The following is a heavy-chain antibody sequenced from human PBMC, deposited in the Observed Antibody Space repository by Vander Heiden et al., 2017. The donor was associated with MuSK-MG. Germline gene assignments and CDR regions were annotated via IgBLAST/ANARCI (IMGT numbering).Heavy chain of an antibody. Sequence: QVQLVESGGGLVKPGGSLRLSCAASGLTFSDYSMSWIRQAPGKGLDWVSYISSSGSTIYYADSVKGRFTISRDNAKNSLYLQMNSLRAEDTAVYYCARGEYYDFWSGVWNYMDVWGKGTTVTVSS. V-gene: IGHV3-11*01. J-gene: IGHJ6*03. D-gene: IGHD3-3*01. CDR1: GLTFSDYS. CDR3: ARGEYYDFWSGVWNYMDV. CDR2: ISSSGSTI.